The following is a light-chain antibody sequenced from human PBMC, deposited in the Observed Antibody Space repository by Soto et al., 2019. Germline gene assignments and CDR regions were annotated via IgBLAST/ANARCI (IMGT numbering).Light chain of an antibody. CDR3: QSADSSGTYV. CDR1: ALPKQY. J-gene: IGLJ1*01. V-gene: IGLV3-25*02. CDR2: KDS. Sequence: YELTQPPSVSVSPGQTARITCSGDALPKQYAYWYQQKPGQAPVLVIYKDSERPSGIPERFSGSSSGTTVTLTISGVQAEDEADYYCQSADSSGTYVFGTGTKVTVL.